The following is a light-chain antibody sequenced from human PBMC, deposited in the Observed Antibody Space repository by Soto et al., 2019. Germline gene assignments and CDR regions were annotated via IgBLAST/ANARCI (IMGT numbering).Light chain of an antibody. CDR2: DAS. V-gene: IGKV3-11*01. Sequence: EIVLTQSPATLSLSPGDRATLSCRASKSVCRYLAWYQQKPGQAPRLLIYDASNTATGIPPRFSGSGSGADVTLTISSLEPADFAVYYCRQRSNRPPLTFGGGTKVEIK. J-gene: IGKJ4*01. CDR3: RQRSNRPPLT. CDR1: KSVCRY.